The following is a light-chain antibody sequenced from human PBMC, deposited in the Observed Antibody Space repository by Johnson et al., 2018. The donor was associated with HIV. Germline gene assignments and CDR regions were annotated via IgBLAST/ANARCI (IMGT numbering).Light chain of an antibody. J-gene: IGLJ1*01. CDR2: DND. CDR3: ATWDSSLSAYV. CDR1: SSNIGKNY. Sequence: QSVLTQPPSVSAAPRQKVTISCSGSSSNIGKNYVSWYRHLPGTASKLLIYDNDKRPSGIPDRFSASKSGSSATLGITGLQTGDEADYYCATWDSSLSAYVFGTGPKVTIL. V-gene: IGLV1-51*01.